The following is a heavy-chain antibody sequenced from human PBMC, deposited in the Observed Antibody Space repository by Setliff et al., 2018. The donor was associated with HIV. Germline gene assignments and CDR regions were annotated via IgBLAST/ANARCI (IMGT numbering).Heavy chain of an antibody. CDR3: AHQELGYCSGGSCPPPHAFDI. CDR2: IYWDDDK. V-gene: IGHV2-5*02. Sequence: SGPTLVNPTQTLTLTCTFSGFSLSTTGVGVGWIRQPPGKALECLALIYWDDDKRHSPSLKNRLTITKDTSKNQVVLTLTNMDPVDTATYYCAHQELGYCSGGSCPPPHAFDIWGQGTMVTVSS. J-gene: IGHJ3*02. D-gene: IGHD2-15*01. CDR1: GFSLSTTGVG.